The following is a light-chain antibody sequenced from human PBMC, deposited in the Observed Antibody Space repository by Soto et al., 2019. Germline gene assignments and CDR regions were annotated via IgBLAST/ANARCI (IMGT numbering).Light chain of an antibody. CDR2: DAS. V-gene: IGKV3-11*01. CDR3: QQRSSWQYT. CDR1: QSVSSY. J-gene: IGKJ2*01. Sequence: EIVLTQSPATLSLSPGERATLSCRASQSVSSYLAWYQQKPGQAPRLLIYDASNRATGIPVRFSGSGSGTDFTLTISSLEPEDFAVYYCQQRSSWQYTVGHGTQWEIK.